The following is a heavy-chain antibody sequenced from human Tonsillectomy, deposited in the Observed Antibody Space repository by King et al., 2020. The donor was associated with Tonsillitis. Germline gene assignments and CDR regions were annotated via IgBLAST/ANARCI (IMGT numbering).Heavy chain of an antibody. CDR3: ARSVSGSFAY. Sequence: QLQESGPGVVKPSETLSLTCTVSGGSISSSDHYWAWIRQPPGKGLEWIGYMYYSGTTFSNPSLKSRIPISGGTSENRFSLKLSSVTAADAAVYFCARSVSGSFAYWGPGALVTVSS. J-gene: IGHJ4*02. CDR2: MYYSGTT. CDR1: GGSISSSDHY. V-gene: IGHV4-39*02. D-gene: IGHD2-15*01.